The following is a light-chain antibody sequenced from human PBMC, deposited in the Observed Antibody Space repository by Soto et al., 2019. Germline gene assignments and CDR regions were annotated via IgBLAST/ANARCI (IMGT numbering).Light chain of an antibody. CDR2: AAS. CDR1: QTIDIY. Sequence: DIQMTQSPSSLSASVGDRVAITCRASQTIDIYVNWYQHKPGKAPRLLIYAASNLQSGVPSRFNSSGSWTEFTLAINSMQPEDFATSFCQHTYSIPLTFGQGSQVYIK. V-gene: IGKV1-39*01. CDR3: QHTYSIPLT. J-gene: IGKJ1*01.